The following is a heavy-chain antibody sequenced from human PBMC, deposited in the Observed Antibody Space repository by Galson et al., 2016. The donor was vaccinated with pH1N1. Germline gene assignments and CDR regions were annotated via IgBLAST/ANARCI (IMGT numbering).Heavy chain of an antibody. CDR2: IYLGGSLI. V-gene: IGHV5-51*01. Sequence: QSGAEVKKPGESLKISCKGSGHKFTSSWIGWVRQMPGKGLEWMGIIYLGGSLIRYRPSFQGQVTISADKSVNIVHLEWGSLKASDTAMYYCARQNDYGDYRGDAFDIWGQGTMVTVSS. CDR1: GHKFTSSW. J-gene: IGHJ3*02. D-gene: IGHD4-17*01. CDR3: ARQNDYGDYRGDAFDI.